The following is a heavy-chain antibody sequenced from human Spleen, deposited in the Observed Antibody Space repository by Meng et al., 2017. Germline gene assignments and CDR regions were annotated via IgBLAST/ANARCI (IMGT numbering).Heavy chain of an antibody. CDR2: ISYDGSNE. Sequence: GESLKISCAASGSMFSSYAIHWVRQAPGKGLEWAALISYDGSNEYYADSVKGRFTISRDNSKNTVYLQMNSLRVEDTAVYYCARPDMRGYFHYYGMDVWGQGTTVTVSS. D-gene: IGHD2/OR15-2a*01. CDR3: ARPDMRGYFHYYGMDV. V-gene: IGHV3-30*04. J-gene: IGHJ6*02. CDR1: GSMFSSYA.